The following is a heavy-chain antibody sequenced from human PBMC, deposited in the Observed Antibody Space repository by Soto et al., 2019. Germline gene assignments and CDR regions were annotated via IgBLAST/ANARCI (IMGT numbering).Heavy chain of an antibody. J-gene: IGHJ4*02. V-gene: IGHV3-72*01. CDR2: IRNKAKSYTT. CDR3: TRGDCSATTCRFDS. Sequence: EVQLAESGGGLVQPGGSLRLSCAASGFTFSNHYMDWVRQPPGKGLEWVGRIRNKAKSYTTDYAASVKGRFTISRDDSKNFLYLQRNSLKTEDTAVYYCTRGDCSATTCRFDSWGQGTLVTVSS. CDR1: GFTFSNHY. D-gene: IGHD2-2*01.